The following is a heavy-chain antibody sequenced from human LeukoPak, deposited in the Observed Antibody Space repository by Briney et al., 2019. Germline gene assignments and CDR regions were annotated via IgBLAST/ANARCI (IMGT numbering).Heavy chain of an antibody. Sequence: GGSLRLSCAASGFTFSIYAMSWVRQAPGKGLQWVSSITSSGDGTYYADSVEGRFTISRDNSENMLYLQMNSLRVEDTAVYFCAKDRPNYYGSNGHYYRRDGDYWGQGTLVTVSS. CDR2: ITSSGDGT. D-gene: IGHD3-22*01. CDR1: GFTFSIYA. CDR3: AKDRPNYYGSNGHYYRRDGDY. V-gene: IGHV3-23*01. J-gene: IGHJ4*02.